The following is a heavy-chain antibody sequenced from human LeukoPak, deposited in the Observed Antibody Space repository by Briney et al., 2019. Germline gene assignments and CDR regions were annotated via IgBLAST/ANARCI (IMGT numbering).Heavy chain of an antibody. D-gene: IGHD3-10*01. CDR3: AKDYYGSGSYRSGFDY. V-gene: IGHV3-30*02. CDR1: GFTFSSYG. CDR2: IRSDGSNK. Sequence: PGGSLRLSCAASGFTFSSYGMHWVRQAPGKGLEWVAFIRSDGSNKYYADSVQGRFTIFRDNSKNTLYLQMNSLRAEDTAVYYCAKDYYGSGSYRSGFDYWGQGTLVTVSS. J-gene: IGHJ4*02.